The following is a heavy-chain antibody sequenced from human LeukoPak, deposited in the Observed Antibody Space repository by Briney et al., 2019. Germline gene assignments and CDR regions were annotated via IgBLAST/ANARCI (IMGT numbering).Heavy chain of an antibody. CDR1: GGSFSGYY. CDR2: INHSGST. D-gene: IGHD6-13*01. J-gene: IGHJ6*03. CDR3: ARLGIAAAGTRHYYYYYMDV. V-gene: IGHV4-34*01. Sequence: SETLSLTCAVYGGSFSGYYWSWIRQPPGKGLEWIGEINHSGSTNYNPSLKSRVTISVDTSKNQFSLKLSSVTAADTAVYYCARLGIAAAGTRHYYYYYMDVWGKGTTVTISS.